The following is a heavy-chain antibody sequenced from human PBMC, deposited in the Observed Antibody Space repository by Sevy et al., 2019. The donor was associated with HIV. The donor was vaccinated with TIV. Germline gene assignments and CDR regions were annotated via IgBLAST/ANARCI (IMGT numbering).Heavy chain of an antibody. J-gene: IGHJ4*02. V-gene: IGHV3-23*01. CDR3: AKDRGKYYGSDFDY. Sequence: GGSLRLSCAASGFTFSSYAMSWVRQAPGKGLEWVSAISGSGGSTYYADSVKGRFTISSDNSKNTLYLQMNSLRAEDTAVYYCAKDRGKYYGSDFDYWGQGTLVTVSS. CDR2: ISGSGGST. CDR1: GFTFSSYA. D-gene: IGHD3-10*01.